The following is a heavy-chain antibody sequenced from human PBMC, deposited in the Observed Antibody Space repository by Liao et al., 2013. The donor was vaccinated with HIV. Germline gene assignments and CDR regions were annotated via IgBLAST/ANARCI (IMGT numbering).Heavy chain of an antibody. Sequence: QVQLQGSGPRLVKSSETLSLTCTVSGGSISAYYWTWIRQSPGKGLEWIGYIYYSGSTNYNPSFKSRVTMLVDTSKNQFSLSLNSVTAADTAVYYCARGLRYLTTTVTPFESWGQGILVTVSS. V-gene: IGHV4-59*01. CDR2: IYYSGST. D-gene: IGHD4-11*01. CDR3: ARGLRYLTTTVTPFES. J-gene: IGHJ4*02. CDR1: GGSISAYY.